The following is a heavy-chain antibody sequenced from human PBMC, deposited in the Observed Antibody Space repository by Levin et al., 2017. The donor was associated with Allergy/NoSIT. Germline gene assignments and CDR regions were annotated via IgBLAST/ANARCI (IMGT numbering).Heavy chain of an antibody. D-gene: IGHD3-3*01. CDR1: VYXXXRNV. J-gene: IGHJ3*02. Sequence: ASVKVSCKASVYXXXRNVTLGSRQGTRQGIEWMGRINPNSGGTNYAQKFQGRVTMTRDTSISTAYMELSRLRSDDTAVYYCARDRDYDFWSGYYAFDSWGHGTMVTVSS. CDR3: ARDRDYDFWSGYYAFDS. V-gene: IGHV1-2*06. CDR2: INPNSGGT.